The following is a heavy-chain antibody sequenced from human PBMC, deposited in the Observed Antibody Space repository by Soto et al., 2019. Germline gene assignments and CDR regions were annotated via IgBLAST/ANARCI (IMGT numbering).Heavy chain of an antibody. V-gene: IGHV4-39*01. CDR1: GGSISSSSYY. J-gene: IGHJ6*02. CDR2: IYYSGST. D-gene: IGHD2-2*01. CDR3: ANVVPAAIAGHGGAINYYYYYGMDV. Sequence: QLQLQESGPGLVKPSETLSLTCTVSGGSISSSSYYWGWIRQPPGKGLEWIGSIYYSGSTYYNPSLKSRVPIAVDTSKNQFSLKLSSVTAADTAVYYCANVVPAAIAGHGGAINYYYYYGMDVWGQGTTVTVSS.